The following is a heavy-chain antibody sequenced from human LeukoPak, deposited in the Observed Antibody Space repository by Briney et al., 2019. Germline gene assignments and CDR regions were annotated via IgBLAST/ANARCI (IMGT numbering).Heavy chain of an antibody. Sequence: GGSLRLSCAASGFTFSNYWMHWVRQAPGKGLVWVSRIDRDGSSTTYADSVKGRFTISRDNAKNTLYLQMNSLRAEDTAVYYCARGETGSYGGSYQTVGYWGQGTLVTVSS. CDR3: ARGETGSYGGSYQTVGY. V-gene: IGHV3-74*01. D-gene: IGHD1-26*01. CDR2: IDRDGSST. CDR1: GFTFSNYW. J-gene: IGHJ4*02.